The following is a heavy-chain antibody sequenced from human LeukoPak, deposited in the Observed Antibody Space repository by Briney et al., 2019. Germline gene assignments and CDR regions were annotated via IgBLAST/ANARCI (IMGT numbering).Heavy chain of an antibody. V-gene: IGHV4-34*01. D-gene: IGHD3-10*02. CDR2: INHSGST. Sequence: SETLSLTCAVYGGSFSGYYWSWIRQPPGKGLERIGEINHSGSTNYNPSLKSRVTISVDTSKNQFSLKLSSVTAADTAVYYCARIPYVGGYYFDYWGQGTLVTVSS. J-gene: IGHJ4*02. CDR3: ARIPYVGGYYFDY. CDR1: GGSFSGYY.